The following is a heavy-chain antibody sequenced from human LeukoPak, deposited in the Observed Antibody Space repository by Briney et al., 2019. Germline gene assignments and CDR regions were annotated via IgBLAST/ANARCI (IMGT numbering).Heavy chain of an antibody. CDR1: GFTFGNYA. D-gene: IGHD1-1*01. V-gene: IGHV3-9*03. Sequence: GGSLRLSCVASGFTFGNYAMHWVRQAPGKGLECVSSISWNSGNIGYADSVKGRFTISRDNAKNSLYLQMNSLRPEDMALYYCVKDTTGYTVRGAFDIWGQGTMVTVSS. CDR3: VKDTTGYTVRGAFDI. CDR2: ISWNSGNI. J-gene: IGHJ3*02.